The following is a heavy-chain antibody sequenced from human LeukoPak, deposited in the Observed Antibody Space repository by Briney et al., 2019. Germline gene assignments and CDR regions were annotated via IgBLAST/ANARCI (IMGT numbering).Heavy chain of an antibody. CDR3: AREGRYYGMDV. Sequence: SSETLSLTCTVSGGSVSSGSYYWSWIRQPPGKGLEWIGYIYYSGSTNYNPSLKSRVTISVDRSKNQFSLKLSSVTAADTAVYYCAREGRYYGMDVWGQGTTVTVSS. CDR1: GGSVSSGSYY. V-gene: IGHV4-61*01. CDR2: IYYSGST. J-gene: IGHJ6*02.